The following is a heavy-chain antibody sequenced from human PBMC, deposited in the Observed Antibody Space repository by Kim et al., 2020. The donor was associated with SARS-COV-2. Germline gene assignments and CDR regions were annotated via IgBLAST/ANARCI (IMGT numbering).Heavy chain of an antibody. J-gene: IGHJ6*04. D-gene: IGHD6-13*01. CDR2: IYYSGST. CDR3: ARHGAWDPFQIAAAGPPYYYYYGMDL. Sequence: SETLSLTCTVSGGSISSSSYYWGWIRKPPGKGLEWIGSIYYSGSTYYNPSLKSRVTISVDTSKNQFSLKLSSVTAADTAVYYCARHGAWDPFQIAAAGPPYYYYYGMDLWGKVTTVTVSS. CDR1: GGSISSSSYY. V-gene: IGHV4-39*01.